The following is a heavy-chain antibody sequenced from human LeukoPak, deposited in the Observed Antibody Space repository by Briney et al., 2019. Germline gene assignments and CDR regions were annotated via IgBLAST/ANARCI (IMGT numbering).Heavy chain of an antibody. Sequence: PSETLSLTCTVSGGSISSYYWSWIRQPPGKGLEWIGRIYTSGSTNYNPSLKSRVTISVDTSKNQFSLKLSSVTAADTAVYYCARVRFLEWLTDYWGQGTLVTVSS. V-gene: IGHV4-4*08. J-gene: IGHJ4*02. CDR1: GGSISSYY. CDR3: ARVRFLEWLTDY. D-gene: IGHD3-3*01. CDR2: IYTSGST.